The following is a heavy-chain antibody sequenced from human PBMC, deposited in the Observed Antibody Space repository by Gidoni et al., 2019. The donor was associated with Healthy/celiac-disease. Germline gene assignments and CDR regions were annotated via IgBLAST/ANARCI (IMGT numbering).Heavy chain of an antibody. Sequence: EVQLVESGGGLVKPGGSLRLSCAASGFPFSLYRMNWVRQAPGKGLEWVSSSSSSSSYIYYADSVKGRFTISRDNAKNSLYLQMNSLRAEDTAVYYCARDGKQWLVRPSAFDIWGQGTMVTVSS. D-gene: IGHD6-19*01. CDR2: SSSSSSYI. CDR3: ARDGKQWLVRPSAFDI. V-gene: IGHV3-21*01. CDR1: GFPFSLYR. J-gene: IGHJ3*02.